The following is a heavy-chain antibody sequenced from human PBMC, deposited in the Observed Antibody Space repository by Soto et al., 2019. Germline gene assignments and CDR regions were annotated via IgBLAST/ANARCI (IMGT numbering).Heavy chain of an antibody. CDR2: IKNKVDGGTT. CDR1: RFTFSNAW. Sequence: GGSLRLSCAASRFTFSNAWMSWVRQAPGKGLEWVGRIKNKVDGGTTDCAAPVKGRFTISRDDSKNTLYLQMNSLKSEDTAVYYCTTDDPINKYWGQGTLVTVSS. CDR3: TTDDPINKY. V-gene: IGHV3-15*01. J-gene: IGHJ4*02.